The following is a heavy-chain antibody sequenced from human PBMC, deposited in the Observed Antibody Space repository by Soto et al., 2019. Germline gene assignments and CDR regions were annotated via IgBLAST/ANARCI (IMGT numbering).Heavy chain of an antibody. Sequence: QVQLVESGGGVVQPGRSLRLSCAASGFTFSSYAMHWVHQAPGKGLEWVAVISYDGSNKYYADSVKGRFTISRDNSKNTLYLQMNSLRAEDTAVYYCARDSWIQLWPHHFDYWGQGTLVTVSS. CDR3: ARDSWIQLWPHHFDY. V-gene: IGHV3-30-3*01. J-gene: IGHJ4*02. D-gene: IGHD5-18*01. CDR1: GFTFSSYA. CDR2: ISYDGSNK.